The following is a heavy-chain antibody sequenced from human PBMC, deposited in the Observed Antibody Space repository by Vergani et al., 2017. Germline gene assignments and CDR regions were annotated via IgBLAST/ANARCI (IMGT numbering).Heavy chain of an antibody. Sequence: QVQLVESGGGLVKPGGSLRLSCAASGFTFSDYYMSWIRQAPGKGLEWVSYISSSSSYTNYADSVKGRFTISRDNAKNSLYLQMNSLRAEDTAVYYCARDLSNYYGSGSYDAFDIWGQGTMVTVSS. CDR2: ISSSSSYT. CDR3: ARDLSNYYGSGSYDAFDI. J-gene: IGHJ3*02. D-gene: IGHD3-10*01. V-gene: IGHV3-11*05. CDR1: GFTFSDYY.